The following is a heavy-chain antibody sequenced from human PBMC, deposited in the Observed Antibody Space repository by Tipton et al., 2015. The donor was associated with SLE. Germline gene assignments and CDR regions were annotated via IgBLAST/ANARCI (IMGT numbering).Heavy chain of an antibody. V-gene: IGHV3-30*04. D-gene: IGHD1-1*01. Sequence: SLRLSCAASGFTFSSYAMHWVRQAPGKGLEWVAVISYDGSNKYYADSVKGRFTISRDNSKNTLYLQMNSLRAEDTAVYYCARDAPTTGTTKYFDYWGQGTLVTVSS. CDR1: GFTFSSYA. J-gene: IGHJ4*02. CDR2: ISYDGSNK. CDR3: ARDAPTTGTTKYFDY.